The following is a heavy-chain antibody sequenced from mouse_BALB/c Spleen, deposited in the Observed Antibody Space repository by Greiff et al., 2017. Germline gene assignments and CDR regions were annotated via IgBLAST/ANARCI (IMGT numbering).Heavy chain of an antibody. D-gene: IGHD1-1*01. V-gene: IGHV1-54*01. CDR2: INPGSGGT. CDR1: GYAFTNYL. CDR3: ARVYYYGSDY. J-gene: IGHJ2*01. Sequence: QVQLQQSGAELVRPGTSVKVSCKASGYAFTNYLIEWVKQRPGQGLEWIGVINPGSGGTNYNEKFKGKATLTADKSSSTAYMQLSSLTSDDSAVYFCARVYYYGSDYWGQGTTLTVSS.